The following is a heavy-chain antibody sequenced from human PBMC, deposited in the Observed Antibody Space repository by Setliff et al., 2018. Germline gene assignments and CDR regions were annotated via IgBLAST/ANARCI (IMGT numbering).Heavy chain of an antibody. CDR3: GRAGVAAADRKGLLDY. J-gene: IGHJ4*02. D-gene: IGHD6-13*01. CDR1: GYTFINFG. Sequence: ASVKVSCKASGYTFINFGISWVRQAPGQGLEWVGWISPYTGNTYYAPRLQDRVTLTADTSTNTAYMELRSLISDDTAVYYCGRAGVAAADRKGLLDYWGQGTLVTVSS. V-gene: IGHV1-18*01. CDR2: ISPYTGNT.